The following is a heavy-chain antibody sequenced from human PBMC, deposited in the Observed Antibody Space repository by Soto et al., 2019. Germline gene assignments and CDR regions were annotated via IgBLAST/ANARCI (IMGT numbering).Heavy chain of an antibody. J-gene: IGHJ5*02. V-gene: IGHV1-69*06. Sequence: AAVKVSCKASGGTFGSDAITWVRQAPGQGLEWVGRIIPIFGTTNYAQNLQGRVTISADKSTLTSYMELHSLTSDDTALYYCARDRTDSGYYTNWLDPWGQGTQVTVSS. CDR3: ARDRTDSGYYTNWLDP. CDR2: IIPIFGTT. CDR1: GGTFGSDA. D-gene: IGHD3-22*01.